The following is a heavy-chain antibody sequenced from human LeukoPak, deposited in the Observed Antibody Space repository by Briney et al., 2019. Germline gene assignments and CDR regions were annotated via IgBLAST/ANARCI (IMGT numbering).Heavy chain of an antibody. Sequence: GRSLRLSCAASGFTFSSYAMHWVRQAPGKGLEWVAVISYDGSNKYYADSVKGRFTISRDNSKNTLYLQMNSLRAEDTAVYYCAKEALPIHIVVVPAANYYFDYWGQGTLVTVSS. V-gene: IGHV3-30*04. D-gene: IGHD2-2*01. CDR2: ISYDGSNK. J-gene: IGHJ4*02. CDR1: GFTFSSYA. CDR3: AKEALPIHIVVVPAANYYFDY.